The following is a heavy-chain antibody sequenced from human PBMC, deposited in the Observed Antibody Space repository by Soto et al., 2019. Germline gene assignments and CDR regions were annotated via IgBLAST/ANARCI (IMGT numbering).Heavy chain of an antibody. CDR2: IYYSGST. Sequence: SETLSLTCTVSGGSISSSSYYWGWIRQPPGKGLEWIGSIYYSGSTYYNPSLKSRVTISVDTSKNQFSLKLSSVTAADTAVDYCARQQRYCSSTSCYSDYWGQGTLVTVSS. D-gene: IGHD2-2*01. J-gene: IGHJ4*02. CDR3: ARQQRYCSSTSCYSDY. V-gene: IGHV4-39*01. CDR1: GGSISSSSYY.